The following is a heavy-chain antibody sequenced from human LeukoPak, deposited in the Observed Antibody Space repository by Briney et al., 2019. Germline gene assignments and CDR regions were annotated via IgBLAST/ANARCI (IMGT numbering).Heavy chain of an antibody. CDR3: ARVSRYGDYGGFYFDY. D-gene: IGHD4-17*01. Sequence: GASVKVSCKASGYTFTGYYMHWVRRAPGQGLEWMGWINPNSGGTNYAQKFQGKVTMTRDTSISTAYMELSRLRSDDTAVYYCARVSRYGDYGGFYFDYWGQGTLVTVSS. CDR2: INPNSGGT. V-gene: IGHV1-2*02. CDR1: GYTFTGYY. J-gene: IGHJ4*02.